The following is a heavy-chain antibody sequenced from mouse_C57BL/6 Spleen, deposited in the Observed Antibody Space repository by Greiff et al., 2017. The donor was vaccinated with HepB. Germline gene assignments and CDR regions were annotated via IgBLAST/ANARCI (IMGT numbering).Heavy chain of an antibody. CDR1: GYTFTDYN. CDR3: ARMGLRGYFDV. J-gene: IGHJ1*03. V-gene: IGHV1-18*01. D-gene: IGHD1-1*01. Sequence: EVKLQQSGPELVKPGASVKIPCKASGYTFTDYNMDWVKQSHGKSLEWIGDINPNNGGTIYNQKFKGKATLTVDKSSSKAYMELRSLTSEDTAVYYCARMGLRGYFDVWGTGTTVTVSS. CDR2: INPNNGGT.